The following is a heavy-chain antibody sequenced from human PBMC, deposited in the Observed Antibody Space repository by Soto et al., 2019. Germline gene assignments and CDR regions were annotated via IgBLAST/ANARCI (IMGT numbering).Heavy chain of an antibody. CDR2: IYYRGGP. CDR1: GCSISSYY. V-gene: IGHV4-59*01. Sequence: QVQLQESGPGLVKPSATLSLTCTVSGCSISSYYWSWIRQPPGKGLEWIGCIYYRGGPNYSPSLGSRVANSEDTSDNLFIVKLSSVSAADKAIYEWAGGKAAYTGWYYDLWGRGTLV. J-gene: IGHJ2*01. D-gene: IGHD2-15*01. CDR3: AGGKAAYTGWYYDL.